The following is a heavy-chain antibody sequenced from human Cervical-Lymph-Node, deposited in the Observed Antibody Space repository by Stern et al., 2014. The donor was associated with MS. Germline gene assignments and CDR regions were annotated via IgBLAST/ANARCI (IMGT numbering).Heavy chain of an antibody. CDR1: GGSISRSTYY. CDR2: IYYSGTT. J-gene: IGHJ4*02. CDR3: ARHDGWLPHY. Sequence: QLQLQESGPGLVKPSETLSLTCSVSGGSISRSTYYWGWIRQPPGKGLEWIGSIYYSGTTYYNPSLKSRVTLDPSTNQFPPRLPSVTAADTAVYYCARHDGWLPHYWSQGTLVTVSS. D-gene: IGHD5-12*01. V-gene: IGHV4-39*01.